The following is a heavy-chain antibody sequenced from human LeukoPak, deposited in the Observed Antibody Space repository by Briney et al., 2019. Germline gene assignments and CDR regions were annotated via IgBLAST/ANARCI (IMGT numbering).Heavy chain of an antibody. Sequence: GGSLRLSCAASGFTFRTYAMNWVRQAPGKGLEWVSGISASGGSPYYADSAKGRFTISRDNSKSTLYLQMNSLRAEDTALYYCAKAFFDSSGYYSFDYWGQGTLVTVSS. CDR1: GFTFRTYA. D-gene: IGHD3-22*01. V-gene: IGHV3-23*01. CDR3: AKAFFDSSGYYSFDY. J-gene: IGHJ4*02. CDR2: ISASGGSP.